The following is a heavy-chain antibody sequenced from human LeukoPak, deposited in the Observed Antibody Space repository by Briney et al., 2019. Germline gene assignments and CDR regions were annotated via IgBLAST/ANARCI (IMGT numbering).Heavy chain of an antibody. Sequence: PSETLSLTCAVYGESFTGYYWSWIRQPPGKGLEWIAEINHSGTTSDNPSLKSRITISVDTSKNQFSLNLTSVTAADTAVYYCAGRKVPPVSWRYYYLGLDVWGNGTTVTVSS. J-gene: IGHJ6*04. CDR1: GESFTGYY. V-gene: IGHV4-34*01. CDR3: AGRKVPPVSWRYYYLGLDV. CDR2: INHSGTT. D-gene: IGHD2-2*01.